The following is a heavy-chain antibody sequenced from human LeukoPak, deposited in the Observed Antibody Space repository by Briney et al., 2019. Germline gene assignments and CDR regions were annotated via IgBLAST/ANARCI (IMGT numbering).Heavy chain of an antibody. CDR2: ISYDGSNK. V-gene: IGHV3-30*04. J-gene: IGHJ4*02. CDR1: GFTFSSYS. D-gene: IGHD3-10*01. CDR3: PRDVGSSNYFDY. Sequence: PGRSLRLSCAASGFTFSSYSMYWVRQAPGKGLEWVAVISYDGSNKYYADSVKGRFTISRDNSKNTLFLQMSSLRAEDTAVYYCPRDVGSSNYFDYWGQGTLVTVSA.